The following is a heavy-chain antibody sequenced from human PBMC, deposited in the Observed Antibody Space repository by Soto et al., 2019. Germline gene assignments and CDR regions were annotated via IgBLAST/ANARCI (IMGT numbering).Heavy chain of an antibody. CDR2: VFYTGFT. V-gene: IGHV4-39*01. D-gene: IGHD1-20*01. CDR3: ANAQKGYNCNYFDP. CDR1: GGAISGVYGY. J-gene: IGHJ4*02. Sequence: SETLSLTCSVSGGAISGVYGYWVWLRHSPGKGPDWIGSVFYTGFTSYNPSLESRVSVSVGTSKNQFSLKVSGVSAADTAVYYCANAQKGYNCNYFDPWGQGDRVTVFS.